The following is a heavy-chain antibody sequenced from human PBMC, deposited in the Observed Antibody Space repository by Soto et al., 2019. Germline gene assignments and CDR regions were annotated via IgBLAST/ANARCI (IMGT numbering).Heavy chain of an antibody. Sequence: ASVKVSCNASGYTFPDYYIPWVRQAPGQALEWMGWIDPKSGGTQFAQNFQGRVTMTRDTSISTISMELTRLRYDDSAVYYCARVKGVYDIRSEDGSDIWGQGTMVTVSS. J-gene: IGHJ3*02. V-gene: IGHV1-2*02. D-gene: IGHD3-22*01. CDR1: GYTFPDYY. CDR2: IDPKSGGT. CDR3: ARVKGVYDIRSEDGSDI.